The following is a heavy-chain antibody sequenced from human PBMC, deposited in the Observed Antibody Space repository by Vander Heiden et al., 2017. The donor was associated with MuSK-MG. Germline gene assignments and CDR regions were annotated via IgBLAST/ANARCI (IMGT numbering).Heavy chain of an antibody. CDR2: IDWDDDK. V-gene: IGHV2-70*15. Sequence: QVTLRESGPALVKPTQTLTLTCTFSGFSLSTSGMCVSWIRQPPGKALEWLARIDWDDDKYYSTSLKTRLTISKDTSKNRVVLTMTNMDPVDTATYYCARLYCIGGSCPADYWGQGTLVTVSS. CDR1: GFSLSTSGMC. J-gene: IGHJ4*02. CDR3: ARLYCIGGSCPADY. D-gene: IGHD2-15*01.